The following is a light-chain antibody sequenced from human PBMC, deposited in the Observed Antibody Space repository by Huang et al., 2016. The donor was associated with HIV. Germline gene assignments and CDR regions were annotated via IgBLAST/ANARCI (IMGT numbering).Light chain of an antibody. CDR3: QQYNDWPPIT. CDR1: ESVSSS. Sequence: EIVMTQSPDTLSVFPGERVTLSCRASESVSSSLAWYQQKSGQAPRLLIYDASTRATGIPVRFSGSGSGTECTLTINSLLSEDFAVYYCQQYNDWPPITFGQGTRLDMK. J-gene: IGKJ5*01. V-gene: IGKV3-15*01. CDR2: DAS.